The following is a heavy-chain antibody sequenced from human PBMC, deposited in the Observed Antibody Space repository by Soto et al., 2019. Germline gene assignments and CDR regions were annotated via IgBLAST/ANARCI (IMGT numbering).Heavy chain of an antibody. CDR1: GDSMNNNNW. CDR3: ARAGLGLAVDS. CDR2: IYHSGAT. J-gene: IGHJ5*01. V-gene: IGHV4-4*02. Sequence: QVQLQESGPGLVKPSGTLSLTCAVSGDSMNNNNWWSWVRQSPRKGLEWIAEIYHSGATNYNPSPQSRVTISIDKSEKKFSLKLNSVTAADTAVYYCARAGLGLAVDSWGQGALVTVSS. D-gene: IGHD6-19*01.